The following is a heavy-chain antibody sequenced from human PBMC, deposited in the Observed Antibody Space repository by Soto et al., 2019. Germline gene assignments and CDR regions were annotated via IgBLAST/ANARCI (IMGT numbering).Heavy chain of an antibody. D-gene: IGHD6-19*01. J-gene: IGHJ4*02. Sequence: QVQLVQSGAEVKKPGSSVKVSCKASGGTFISYAITWMRQAPGQGLEWMGTIIPVFGTANYAQNLRGRVTMTADDSTSTAYMELSSLGSDDTAVYYCARGPPWHNSGWYYDSWGQGTLVSVSS. V-gene: IGHV1-69*18. CDR3: ARGPPWHNSGWYYDS. CDR2: IIPVFGTA. CDR1: GGTFISYA.